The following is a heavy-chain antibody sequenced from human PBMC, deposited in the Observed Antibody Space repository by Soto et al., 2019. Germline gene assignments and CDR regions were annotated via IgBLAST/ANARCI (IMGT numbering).Heavy chain of an antibody. Sequence: PSETLSLTCTVSGGSISSYYWSWIRQPPGKGLEWIGYIYYSGSTNYNPSLKSRVTISVDTSKNQFSLKLSSVTAADTAVYYCARVVVPAARRAFDIWGQGTMVTVS. J-gene: IGHJ3*02. CDR3: ARVVVPAARRAFDI. D-gene: IGHD2-2*01. V-gene: IGHV4-59*08. CDR1: GGSISSYY. CDR2: IYYSGST.